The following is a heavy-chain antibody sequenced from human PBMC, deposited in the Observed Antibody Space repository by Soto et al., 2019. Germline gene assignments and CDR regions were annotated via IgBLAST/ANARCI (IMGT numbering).Heavy chain of an antibody. CDR2: ISAHNGNT. V-gene: IGHV1-18*01. CDR3: ARGRYGDY. D-gene: IGHD1-1*01. Sequence: QVHLVQSGAEVKKPGASVKVSCKGSGYTFTSYGITWVRQAPGQGLEWMGWISAHNGNTDYAQRLQGRVTVTRDTSTSPAYMELRSLRSDDTAVYYCARGRYGDYWGQGAPVTVSS. J-gene: IGHJ4*02. CDR1: GYTFTSYG.